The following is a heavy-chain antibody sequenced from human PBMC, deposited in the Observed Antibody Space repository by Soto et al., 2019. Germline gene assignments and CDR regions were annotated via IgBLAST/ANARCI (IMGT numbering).Heavy chain of an antibody. CDR1: GYTFTSYA. CDR3: AGERIGRGKVAPAAIYY. J-gene: IGHJ4*02. V-gene: IGHV1-3*01. CDR2: INAGNGNT. Sequence: ASVKVSCKASGYTFTSYAMHWVRQAPGQRLEWMGWINAGNGNTKYSQKFQGRVTITRDTSASTAYMELSSLRSEDTAVYYCAGERIGRGKVAPAAIYYWGQGTLVTVSS. D-gene: IGHD2-2*01.